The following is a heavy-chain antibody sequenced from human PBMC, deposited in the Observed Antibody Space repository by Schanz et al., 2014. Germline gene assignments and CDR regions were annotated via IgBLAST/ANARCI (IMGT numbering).Heavy chain of an antibody. J-gene: IGHJ4*02. CDR3: ARGSLAGYVALLMAANDY. CDR1: GYPFTNYY. CDR2: VNPGGGST. Sequence: QVQLVQSGAEVKKPGASVKLSCRASGYPFTNYYIHWVRQAPGQGLEWMGIVNPGGGSTSVAQRFQTRVTLTRDTSTGTAYLGLTRLRFEDTAVYYCARGSLAGYVALLMAANDYWGQGTLXTVSA. D-gene: IGHD2-15*01. V-gene: IGHV1-46*01.